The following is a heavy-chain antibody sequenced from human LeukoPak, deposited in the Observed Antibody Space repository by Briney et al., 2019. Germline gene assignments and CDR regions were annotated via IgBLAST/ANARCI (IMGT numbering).Heavy chain of an antibody. CDR1: GFTLRSDA. J-gene: IGHJ5*02. D-gene: IGHD2/OR15-2a*01. Sequence: PGGSLRLSCAAFGFTLRSDAMTWVRQAPGKGLEWVSSIRGPGTGTNYSDSVKGRFSISRDDSKKTVYLQMNSLRAEDTDIYYCAKCTTYTTGWCNWLDPWGQGTLVTVSS. V-gene: IGHV3-23*01. CDR3: AKCTTYTTGWCNWLDP. CDR2: IRGPGTGT.